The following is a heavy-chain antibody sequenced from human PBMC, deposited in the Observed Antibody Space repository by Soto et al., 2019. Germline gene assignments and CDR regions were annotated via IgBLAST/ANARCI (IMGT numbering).Heavy chain of an antibody. CDR3: ARERGNRPNGDYYYYMDV. D-gene: IGHD3-10*01. CDR1: GGTFSSYT. J-gene: IGHJ6*03. V-gene: IGHV1-69*04. CDR2: IIPILGIA. Sequence: ASVKVSCKASGGTFSSYTISWVRQAPGQGLEWMGRIIPILGIANYAQKFQGRVTITADKSPGTAYMELSSLRSEDTAVYYCARERGNRPNGDYYYYMDVWGKGTTVTVSS.